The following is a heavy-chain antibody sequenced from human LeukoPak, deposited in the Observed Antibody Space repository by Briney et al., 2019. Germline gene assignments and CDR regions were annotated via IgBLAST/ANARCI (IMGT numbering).Heavy chain of an antibody. V-gene: IGHV1-18*01. Sequence: ASVKVSCKASGYTFTSYGISWVRQAPGQGLEWMGWISAYNGNTNYAQKLQGRVTMTTDTSTSTAYMELRSLRSDDTAVYYCARASYYDILTGYYNFDYWGQGTLVTVSS. J-gene: IGHJ4*02. CDR2: ISAYNGNT. CDR3: ARASYYDILTGYYNFDY. CDR1: GYTFTSYG. D-gene: IGHD3-9*01.